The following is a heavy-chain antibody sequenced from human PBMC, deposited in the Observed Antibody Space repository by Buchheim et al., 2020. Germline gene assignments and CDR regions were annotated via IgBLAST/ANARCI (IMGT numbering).Heavy chain of an antibody. CDR3: ARTVAGVLDVVVTAIYYFDY. Sequence: QVQLVQSGAEVKKPGSSVKVSCKASGGTFSSYAISWVRQAPGQGLEWMGGIIPIFGTANYAQKFQGRATITADKSTSTAYMELSSLRSEDTAVYYCARTVAGVLDVVVTAIYYFDYWGQGTL. CDR2: IIPIFGTA. CDR1: GGTFSSYA. D-gene: IGHD2-21*02. J-gene: IGHJ4*02. V-gene: IGHV1-69*06.